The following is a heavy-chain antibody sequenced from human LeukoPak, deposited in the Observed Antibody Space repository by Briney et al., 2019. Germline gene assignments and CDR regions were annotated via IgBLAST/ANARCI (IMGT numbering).Heavy chain of an antibody. J-gene: IGHJ4*02. CDR1: GGSISSYY. CDR3: ARHKDHDDSSGYYSPSDY. V-gene: IGHV4-59*08. D-gene: IGHD3-22*01. Sequence: NTSETLSLTCTVSGGSISSYYWSWVRQPPGKGLEWIGYIYYSGSTKYNPSLKGRATISVDTSKNQFSLKLSSVTAADTAVYYCARHKDHDDSSGYYSPSDYWGQGTLVTVSS. CDR2: IYYSGST.